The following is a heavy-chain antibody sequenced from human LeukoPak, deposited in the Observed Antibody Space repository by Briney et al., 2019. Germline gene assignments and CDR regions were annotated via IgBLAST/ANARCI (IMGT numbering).Heavy chain of an antibody. Sequence: SETLSLTCAVSGGSFSGYSWNWIRQPPGKGLEWIGEINQNGSTKYNPSLKSRVTISIDTSKSQFSVKVNSVTAADTAVYYCARCDSGGWFFDSWGQGDLVTVSS. V-gene: IGHV4-34*01. CDR3: ARCDSGGWFFDS. J-gene: IGHJ5*01. CDR1: GGSFSGYS. D-gene: IGHD6-19*01. CDR2: INQNGST.